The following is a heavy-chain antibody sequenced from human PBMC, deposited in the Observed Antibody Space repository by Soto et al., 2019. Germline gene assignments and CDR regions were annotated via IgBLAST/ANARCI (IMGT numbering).Heavy chain of an antibody. J-gene: IGHJ4*02. D-gene: IGHD2-15*01. CDR1: GVTFSSYG. CDR3: ANAYCSGGSCYSCF. Sequence: QVQLVESGGGVVQPGRSLRLSCAASGVTFSSYGMHWVRQAPGKGLEWVAVISYDGSNKYYADSVKGRFTISRDNSKNTLHLQMNSLRAEDTAVYYCANAYCSGGSCYSCFWGQGTLVTVSS. V-gene: IGHV3-30*18. CDR2: ISYDGSNK.